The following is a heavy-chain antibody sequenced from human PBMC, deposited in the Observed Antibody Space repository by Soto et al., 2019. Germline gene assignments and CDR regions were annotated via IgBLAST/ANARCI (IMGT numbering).Heavy chain of an antibody. J-gene: IGHJ4*02. CDR3: ARVADSSGYYPPILDY. CDR2: IYYSGST. CDR1: GGSISSYY. D-gene: IGHD3-22*01. V-gene: IGHV4-59*01. Sequence: KPSETLSLTCTVSGGSISSYYWSWIRQPPGKGLEWIGYIYYSGSTNYNPSLKSRVTISVDTSKNQFSLKLSSVTAADTAVYYCARVADSSGYYPPILDYWGQGTLVTVSS.